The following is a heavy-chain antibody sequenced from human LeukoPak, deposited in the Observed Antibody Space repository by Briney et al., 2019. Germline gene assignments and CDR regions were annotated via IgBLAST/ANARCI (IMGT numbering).Heavy chain of an antibody. CDR1: GFRLSSFS. CDR2: IDFSSTYI. CDR3: TTPAAGPGAEYSQY. J-gene: IGHJ1*01. D-gene: IGHD6-13*01. Sequence: GGSLRLSCAPSGFRLSSFSMNWVRQAPRKGLEWVSSIDFSSTYIYNTDSVTGRFTTSRDNAKNSLDLQMNSLKVEDTAVYYCTTPAAGPGAEYSQYWGQGTLVIVSS. V-gene: IGHV3-21*01.